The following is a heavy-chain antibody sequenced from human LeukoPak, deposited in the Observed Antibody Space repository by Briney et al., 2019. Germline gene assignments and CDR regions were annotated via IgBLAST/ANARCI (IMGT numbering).Heavy chain of an antibody. CDR1: GYTFTSYG. Sequence: ASVKVSCKASGYTFTSYGISWVRQAPGQGLEWMGWVSAYNGNTNYAQKLQGRVTMTTDTSTSTAYMELRSLRSDDTAVYYCARSQSAATLLDYWGQGTLVTVSS. D-gene: IGHD2-15*01. V-gene: IGHV1-18*01. CDR3: ARSQSAATLLDY. J-gene: IGHJ4*02. CDR2: VSAYNGNT.